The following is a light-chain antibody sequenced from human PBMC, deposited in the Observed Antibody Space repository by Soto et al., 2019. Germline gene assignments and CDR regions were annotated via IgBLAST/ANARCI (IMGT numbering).Light chain of an antibody. CDR3: QSYDSSLSGPSHV. J-gene: IGLJ1*01. Sequence: QSVLTQPPSVSGAPGQRVTISGTGSSSNIWAGYDVHWYQQLPGTAPKLLIYGNSNRPSGVPDRFSGSKSGTSASLAITGLQAEDEADYYCQSYDSSLSGPSHVFGTGTKVTVL. CDR2: GNS. CDR1: SSNIWAGYD. V-gene: IGLV1-40*01.